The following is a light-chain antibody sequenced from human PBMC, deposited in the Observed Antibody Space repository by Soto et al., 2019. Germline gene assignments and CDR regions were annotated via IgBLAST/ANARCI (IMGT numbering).Light chain of an antibody. J-gene: IGLJ2*01. Sequence: SYELTQPPSVSVSPGQTATMTCSGDKLGSKYVRWYQQKPGQSPVLVIYDDSKRPSGIPERFSGSNSGNTATLTISGTQAMDEADYYCQALYNSVGLGGGTKLTVL. CDR3: QALYNSVG. CDR1: KLGSKY. CDR2: DDS. V-gene: IGLV3-1*01.